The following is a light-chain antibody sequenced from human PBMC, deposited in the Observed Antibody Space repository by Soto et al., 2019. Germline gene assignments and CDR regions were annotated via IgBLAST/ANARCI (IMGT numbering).Light chain of an antibody. CDR3: QQYFVGAPLT. CDR2: DAS. Sequence: EIVLTQSPGTLSLSPGDRATLSCRASQSVSTRLAWYQQKPGEAPRLLISDASIRAAGIPDRFSGSGSGTDFTLPISRLKSEDFALYYCQQYFVGAPLTFGRGTRLESK. CDR1: QSVSTR. J-gene: IGKJ5*01. V-gene: IGKV3-20*01.